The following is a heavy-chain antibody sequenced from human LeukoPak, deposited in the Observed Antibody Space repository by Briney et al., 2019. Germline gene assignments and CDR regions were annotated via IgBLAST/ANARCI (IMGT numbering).Heavy chain of an antibody. CDR1: GFTFSSYA. D-gene: IGHD1-1*01. V-gene: IGHV3-23*01. Sequence: GGSLRLSCAASGFTFSSYAVSWVRQAPGKGLKWVSAISGSGGSTYYADSVKGRFTISRDNSKNTLYLQMNSLRAEDTAVYYCAKDQLGTPYGMDVWGKGTTVTVSS. CDR3: AKDQLGTPYGMDV. CDR2: ISGSGGST. J-gene: IGHJ6*04.